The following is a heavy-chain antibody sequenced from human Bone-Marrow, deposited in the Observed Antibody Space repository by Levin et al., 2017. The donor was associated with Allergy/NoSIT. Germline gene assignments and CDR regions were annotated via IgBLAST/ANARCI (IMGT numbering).Heavy chain of an antibody. D-gene: IGHD1-26*01. Sequence: GESLKISCAASGFTFSSYAMHWVRQAPGKGLEWVAVISYDGSNKYYADSVKGRFTISRDNSKNTLYLQMNSLRAEDTAVYYCARDFVPHSGSWTAKPGRGGALFDYWGQGTLVTVSS. J-gene: IGHJ4*02. CDR3: ARDFVPHSGSWTAKPGRGGALFDY. CDR1: GFTFSSYA. CDR2: ISYDGSNK. V-gene: IGHV3-30*04.